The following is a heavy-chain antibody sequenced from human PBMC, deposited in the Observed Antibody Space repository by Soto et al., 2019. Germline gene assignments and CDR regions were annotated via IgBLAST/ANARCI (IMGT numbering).Heavy chain of an antibody. J-gene: IGHJ4*02. CDR1: GFTFSSYG. D-gene: IGHD1-7*01. CDR2: ISYDGSNK. V-gene: IGHV3-30*18. CDR3: AKDSELHPVGFDY. Sequence: GGSLRLSCAASGFTFSSYGMHWVRQAPGKGLEWVAVISYDGSNKYYADSVKGRFTISRDNSKNTLYLQMNSLRAEDTAVYYCAKDSELHPVGFDYWGQGTLVTVSS.